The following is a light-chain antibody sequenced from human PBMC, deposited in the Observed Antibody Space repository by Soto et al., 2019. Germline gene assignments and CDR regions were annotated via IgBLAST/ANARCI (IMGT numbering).Light chain of an antibody. CDR2: AAS. Sequence: SASVGGTVTITCRASQRMSGWLAWHQQKPGKAPKLLIYAASTLQSGVPSRFSGSGSGTVFTLTISSLQPEDFATYYCQQANSFPRTFGQGTKVDI. J-gene: IGKJ1*01. CDR1: QRMSGW. CDR3: QQANSFPRT. V-gene: IGKV1D-12*01.